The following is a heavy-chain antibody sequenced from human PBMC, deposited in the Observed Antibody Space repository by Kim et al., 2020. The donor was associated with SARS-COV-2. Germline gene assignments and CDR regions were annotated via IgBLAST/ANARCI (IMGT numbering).Heavy chain of an antibody. CDR3: AKPIAARNDYYYYYMDV. V-gene: IGHV3-23*01. CDR2: ISGSGGST. CDR1: GFTFSSYA. Sequence: GGSLRLSCAASGFTFSSYAMSWVRQAPGKGLEWVSAISGSGGSTYYADSVKGRFTISRDNSKNTLYLQMNSLRAEDTAVYYCAKPIAARNDYYYYYMDVWGKGTTVTVSS. J-gene: IGHJ6*03. D-gene: IGHD6-6*01.